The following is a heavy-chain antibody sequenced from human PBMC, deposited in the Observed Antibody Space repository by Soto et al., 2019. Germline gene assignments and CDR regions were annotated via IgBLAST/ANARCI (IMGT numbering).Heavy chain of an antibody. V-gene: IGHV1-24*01. Sequence: ASVKVSCKVSGYTLTELSMHWVRQAPGKGLEWMGGFDPEDGETIYAQKFQGRVTMTEDKSTDTAYMELSSLRSEDTAVYYCATEQAYYDILTGSYYFDYWGQGTLVTVSS. CDR2: FDPEDGET. CDR3: ATEQAYYDILTGSYYFDY. J-gene: IGHJ4*02. CDR1: GYTLTELS. D-gene: IGHD3-9*01.